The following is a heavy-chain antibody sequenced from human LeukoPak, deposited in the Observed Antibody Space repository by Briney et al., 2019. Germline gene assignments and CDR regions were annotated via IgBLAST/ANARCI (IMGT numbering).Heavy chain of an antibody. J-gene: IGHJ4*02. CDR1: GFPFRTYW. CDR3: GRPGTHWNYDY. D-gene: IGHD1-7*01. CDR2: TNEDGSEK. V-gene: IGHV3-7*01. Sequence: GGSLRLSCAASGFPFRTYWMSWVRQVPGKGLEWVASTNEDGSEKHSVDSVKGRFTVSRDNAENSLYLQMNSLRAEDTAVYYCGRPGTHWNYDYWGQGILVTISS.